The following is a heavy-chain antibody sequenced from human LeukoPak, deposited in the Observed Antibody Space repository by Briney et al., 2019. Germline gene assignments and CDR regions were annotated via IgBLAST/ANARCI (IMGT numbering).Heavy chain of an antibody. CDR3: ARATGSAEYFHH. Sequence: SQTLSLTCTVSGGSISSGGYYWSWIRQHPGKGLEWIGYIYYSGSTYYNPSLESRVTISVDTSKNQFSLKLSSVTAADTAVYYCARATGSAEYFHHWGQGTLVTVSS. D-gene: IGHD2-15*01. CDR2: IYYSGST. V-gene: IGHV4-31*03. J-gene: IGHJ1*01. CDR1: GGSISSGGYY.